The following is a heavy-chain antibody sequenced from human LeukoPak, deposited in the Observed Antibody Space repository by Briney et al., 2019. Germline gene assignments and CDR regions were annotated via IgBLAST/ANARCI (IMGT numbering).Heavy chain of an antibody. J-gene: IGHJ4*02. Sequence: GGSLRLSCAASGFTFRGNGMHWVRQAPGKGLEWVAIIWYDGSNRYYADSVKGRFTISRDNSKNTLFLQMNSLTAEDTAVYYCARDQGTSVTAMVGGHFDYWGPGTLVTVSS. CDR3: ARDQGTSVTAMVGGHFDY. D-gene: IGHD4-17*01. CDR2: IWYDGSNR. CDR1: GFTFRGNG. V-gene: IGHV3-33*01.